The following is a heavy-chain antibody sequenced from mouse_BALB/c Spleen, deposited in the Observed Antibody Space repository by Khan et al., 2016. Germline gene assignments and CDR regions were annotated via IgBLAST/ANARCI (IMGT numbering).Heavy chain of an antibody. CDR3: ARETLYAMDY. J-gene: IGHJ4*01. V-gene: IGHV2-6-7*01. CDR2: IWGDGST. CDR1: GFSLTDYG. Sequence: QVQLKESGPGLVAPSQSLSITCTVSGFSLTDYGVNWVRQPPGKGLEWLGMIWGDGSTDYNSALKSRLSISKDNSKSQVFLKMNSLQPDDTARYYCARETLYAMDYWGQGTSVTVSS.